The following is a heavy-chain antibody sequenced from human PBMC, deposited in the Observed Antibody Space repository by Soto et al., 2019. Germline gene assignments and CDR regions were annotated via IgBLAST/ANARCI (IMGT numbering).Heavy chain of an antibody. CDR1: GYTFTGYY. Sequence: GASVKVSCKASGYTFTGYYMHWVRQAPGQGLEWMGWINPNSGGTNYAQKFQGWVTMTRDTSISTAYMELSRLRSDDTAVYYCARGMGVGYCSGGSCYSGGMDVWGQGTTVTVSS. CDR2: INPNSGGT. D-gene: IGHD2-15*01. V-gene: IGHV1-2*04. CDR3: ARGMGVGYCSGGSCYSGGMDV. J-gene: IGHJ6*02.